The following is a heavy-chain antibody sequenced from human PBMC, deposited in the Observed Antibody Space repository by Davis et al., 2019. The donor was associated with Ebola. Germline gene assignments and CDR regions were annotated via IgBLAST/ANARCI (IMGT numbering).Heavy chain of an antibody. Sequence: GGSLRLSCAASGFTFSSYGMHWVRQAPGKGLEWVAFIRYDGSNKYYADSVKGRFTISRDNSRNTLYLQMNSLRAEDTAIYYCAKSNQWREFFNSWGQGTLVTVSS. J-gene: IGHJ4*02. D-gene: IGHD3-10*01. CDR1: GFTFSSYG. CDR2: IRYDGSNK. CDR3: AKSNQWREFFNS. V-gene: IGHV3-30*02.